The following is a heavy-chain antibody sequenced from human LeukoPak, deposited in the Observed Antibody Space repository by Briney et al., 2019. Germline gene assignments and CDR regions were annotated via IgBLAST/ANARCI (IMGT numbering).Heavy chain of an antibody. V-gene: IGHV1-2*02. J-gene: IGHJ5*02. Sequence: ASVKVSCKASGYTFTGYYMHWVRQAPGQGLELMGWINPNSGGTNYAQKFQGRVTMTRDTSISTAYMELSRLRSDDTAVYYCARDSHSYGVTEYYWFDPWGQGTLVTVSS. CDR1: GYTFTGYY. CDR3: ARDSHSYGVTEYYWFDP. CDR2: INPNSGGT. D-gene: IGHD4-17*01.